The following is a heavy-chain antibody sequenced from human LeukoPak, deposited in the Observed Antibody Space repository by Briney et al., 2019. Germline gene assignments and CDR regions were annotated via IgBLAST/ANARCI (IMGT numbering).Heavy chain of an antibody. J-gene: IGHJ4*02. D-gene: IGHD6-13*01. CDR1: GYTFTSYD. Sequence: ASVKVSCKASGYTFTSYDINWVRQATGQGLEWMGWMNPNSGNTGYAQKFQGRVTMTRNTSISTAYMELSSLRSEDTAVYYCARGRLAAAGINYWGQGTLATVCS. CDR2: MNPNSGNT. V-gene: IGHV1-8*01. CDR3: ARGRLAAAGINY.